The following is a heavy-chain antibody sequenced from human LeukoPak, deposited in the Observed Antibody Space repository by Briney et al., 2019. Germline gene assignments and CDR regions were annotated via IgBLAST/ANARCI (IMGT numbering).Heavy chain of an antibody. CDR1: GYTFPNYW. V-gene: IGHV5-10-1*01. J-gene: IGHJ4*02. CDR3: ARQAYTTSSYAY. D-gene: IGHD6-6*01. Sequence: GESLRISCKGSGYTFPNYWITWVRQMPGKGLEWMGTIDPSDSYTNYSPPFEGHVTISADKSISTAYLQWSSLKASDTAMYYCARQAYTTSSYAYWGQGTLVTVSS. CDR2: IDPSDSYT.